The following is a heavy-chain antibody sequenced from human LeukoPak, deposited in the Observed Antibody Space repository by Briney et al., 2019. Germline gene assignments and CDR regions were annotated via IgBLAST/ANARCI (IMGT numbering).Heavy chain of an antibody. CDR2: IYSGAST. CDR1: GFSVSSNY. CDR3: VRGVGFESGGFY. V-gene: IGHV3-53*01. Sequence: GGSLRLSCVASGFSVSSNYMSWVRQAPGKGLEWVSLIYSGASTYYADSVKGRFTISRDNFKDTVYLQMNSLRVEDTAVYCCVRGVGFESGGFYWGLGTLVTVSS. D-gene: IGHD6-19*01. J-gene: IGHJ4*02.